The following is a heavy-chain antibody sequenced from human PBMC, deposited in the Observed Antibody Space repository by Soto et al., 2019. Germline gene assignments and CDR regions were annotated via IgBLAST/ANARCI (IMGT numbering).Heavy chain of an antibody. CDR3: AKEGRGYSYGAGFDY. CDR1: GFTFSTYS. Sequence: GGSRRLSGIGSGFTFSTYSINWVRQAPGKGLEWVSSISSRSDIYYADSLKGRFTISRDNAKNSVSLQMNSLRAEATAVYYCAKEGRGYSYGAGFDYLGQGTLVTVSS. CDR2: ISSRSDI. D-gene: IGHD5-18*01. J-gene: IGHJ4*02. V-gene: IGHV3-21*04.